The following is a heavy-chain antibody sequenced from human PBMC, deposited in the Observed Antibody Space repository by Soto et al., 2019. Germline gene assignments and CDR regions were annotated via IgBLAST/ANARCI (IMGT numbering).Heavy chain of an antibody. V-gene: IGHV3-33*01. D-gene: IGHD3-3*01. CDR3: ARDLSYLEWNYYGMDV. CDR2: IWYDGSSQ. J-gene: IGHJ6*02. Sequence: QVHLVESGGGVVQPGRSLRLSCAASGFTFSNYAMHWVRQAPGKGLEWVAVIWYDGSSQYYADSVKGRFTISRDNSKSTLYVQMNSLKAEDTAVYYCARDLSYLEWNYYGMDVWGQGTTVTVSS. CDR1: GFTFSNYA.